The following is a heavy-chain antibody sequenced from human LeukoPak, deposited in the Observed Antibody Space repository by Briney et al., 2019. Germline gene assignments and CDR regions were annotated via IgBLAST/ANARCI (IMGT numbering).Heavy chain of an antibody. Sequence: PGGSLRLSCAASGFTFDDHAMHWVRQAPGKGLEWVSGISWNSGSIGYADSVKGRFTISRDNAKNSLYLQMNSLRAEDTALYYCAKSPGVAAGNNGAFDYWGQGTLVTVSS. CDR1: GFTFDDHA. D-gene: IGHD6-13*01. V-gene: IGHV3-9*01. CDR2: ISWNSGSI. CDR3: AKSPGVAAGNNGAFDY. J-gene: IGHJ4*02.